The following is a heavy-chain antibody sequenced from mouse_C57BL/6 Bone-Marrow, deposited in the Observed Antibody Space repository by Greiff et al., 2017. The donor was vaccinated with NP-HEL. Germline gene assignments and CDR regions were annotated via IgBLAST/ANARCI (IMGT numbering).Heavy chain of an antibody. CDR3: ARWERRTDYFDY. J-gene: IGHJ2*01. D-gene: IGHD3-3*01. CDR1: GYSITSDY. CDR2: ISYSGST. V-gene: IGHV3-8*01. Sequence: EVKLVESGPGLAKPSQTLSLSCSVTGYSITSDYLNWIRKFPGNKLEYMGYISYSGSTYYNPSLKSRISITRDTSKNQYYLQLNSVTTEDTATYSCARWERRTDYFDYWGQGTTLTVSS.